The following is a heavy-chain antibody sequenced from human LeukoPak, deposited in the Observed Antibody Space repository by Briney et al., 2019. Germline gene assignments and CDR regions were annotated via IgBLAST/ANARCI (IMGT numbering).Heavy chain of an antibody. V-gene: IGHV4-39*01. Sequence: PETLSLTCTVPSGSISSSGYYWGWIRQPPGKGLEWIGSVYYSGSTYYNPSLKSRVTISVDASKNQFSLKLSSVTAADTAIYYCTRSSGYYGGDMDVWGKGNQDTVSS. CDR3: TRSSGYYGGDMDV. D-gene: IGHD3-22*01. CDR2: VYYSGST. CDR1: SGSISSSGYY. J-gene: IGHJ6*03.